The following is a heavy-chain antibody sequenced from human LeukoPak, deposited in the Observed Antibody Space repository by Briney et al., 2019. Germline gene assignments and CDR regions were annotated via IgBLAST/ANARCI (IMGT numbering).Heavy chain of an antibody. V-gene: IGHV4-34*01. Sequence: TETLSLTSAVYGGSFSGYYWSWIRQPPGKGLEWIGEINHSGSTNYNPSLKSRVTISVDTSKNQFSLKLSSVTAADTAAYYCARGTRTTMGIDYWGQGTLVTVSS. D-gene: IGHD1-1*01. CDR1: GGSFSGYY. CDR2: INHSGST. J-gene: IGHJ4*02. CDR3: ARGTRTTMGIDY.